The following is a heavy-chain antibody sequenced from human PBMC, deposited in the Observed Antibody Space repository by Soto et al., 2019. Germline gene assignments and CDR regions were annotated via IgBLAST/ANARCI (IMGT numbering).Heavy chain of an antibody. CDR3: ATPACAATWCSPSHNLDH. Sequence: QVQLVQSGAEVKKPESSVKVSCKTSGGTFVRHVISWVRQAPGQGPEWMGKINPLSGIPNYAQKFQDRVTFTADTDPSTAYMELSSLRSDDTAVYYCATPACAATWCSPSHNLDHWGQGTLVTVSS. CDR1: GGTFVRHV. D-gene: IGHD2-2*01. V-gene: IGHV1-69*09. J-gene: IGHJ4*02. CDR2: INPLSGIP.